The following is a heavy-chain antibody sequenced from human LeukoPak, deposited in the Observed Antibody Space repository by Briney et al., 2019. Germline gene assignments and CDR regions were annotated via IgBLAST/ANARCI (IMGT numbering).Heavy chain of an antibody. CDR1: GYSFTSYW. CDR3: ARQLGATHYYYYYMDV. J-gene: IGHJ6*03. CDR2: IYPGDSDT. Sequence: ESLKISCKGSGYSFTSYWIGWVRQMPGKGLEWMGIIYPGDSDTRYSPSFQGQVTISADKSISTAYLQWSSLKASDTATYYCARQLGATHYYYYYMDVWGKGTTVTVSS. D-gene: IGHD1-26*01. V-gene: IGHV5-51*01.